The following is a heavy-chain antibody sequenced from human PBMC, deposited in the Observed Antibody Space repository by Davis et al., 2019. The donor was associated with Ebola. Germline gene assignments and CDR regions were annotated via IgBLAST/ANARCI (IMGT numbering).Heavy chain of an antibody. CDR3: ARTYRGAAQRKYYPMDV. J-gene: IGHJ6*02. V-gene: IGHV1-2*02. Sequence: ASVKVSCKASGYTFTGYYVHWVRRAPGQGLEWMGWIKPKSGGTNYAQNLQGRVTVTTDTSTSTAYMELTSLTSDDTAVYYCARTYRGAAQRKYYPMDVWGQGTTVTVSS. CDR2: IKPKSGGT. D-gene: IGHD1-26*01. CDR1: GYTFTGYY.